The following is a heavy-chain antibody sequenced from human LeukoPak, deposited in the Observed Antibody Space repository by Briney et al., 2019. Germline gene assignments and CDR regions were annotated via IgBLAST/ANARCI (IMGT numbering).Heavy chain of an antibody. Sequence: GGSLRLSCAVSGFTFSTYSMNWFRQAPGRGLEWVSYISGSGSSIYYADSVKGRFTVSRDNAKNSLCLQMNSLRDEDTAVYYCARDMIPYFSTTCYAPMDYWGQGTLVTVSS. V-gene: IGHV3-48*02. CDR3: ARDMIPYFSTTCYAPMDY. D-gene: IGHD2-2*01. CDR1: GFTFSTYS. CDR2: ISGSGSSI. J-gene: IGHJ4*02.